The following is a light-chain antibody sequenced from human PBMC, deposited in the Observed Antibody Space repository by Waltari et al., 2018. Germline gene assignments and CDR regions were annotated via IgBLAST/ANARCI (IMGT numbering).Light chain of an antibody. CDR3: MQALQTPIT. Sequence: DIVMTRSPLSLPVTPGEPAAISCRSSQSLLQSNGYSYLDWYLRKPGQSPQLLVYLGSSRASGVPERFSGGGSGTDFSLNISRVEAEDVGVYYCMQALQTPITFGQGTRVEIK. CDR1: QSLLQSNGYSY. J-gene: IGKJ1*01. CDR2: LGS. V-gene: IGKV2-28*01.